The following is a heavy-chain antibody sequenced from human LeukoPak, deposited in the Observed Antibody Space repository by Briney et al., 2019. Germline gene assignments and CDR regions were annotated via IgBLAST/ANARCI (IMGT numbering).Heavy chain of an antibody. J-gene: IGHJ5*02. V-gene: IGHV1-46*01. D-gene: IGHD6-19*01. Sequence: GASVKVSCKASGYTFTGYHMHWVRQAPGQGLEWMGIINLSGGSTTYAEKFQGRVTMTRDTSTSTVYMELSSLRSEDTAVYYCARDSLRTAIAMAGGNWFDPWGQGTLVTVSS. CDR3: ARDSLRTAIAMAGGNWFDP. CDR2: INLSGGST. CDR1: GYTFTGYH.